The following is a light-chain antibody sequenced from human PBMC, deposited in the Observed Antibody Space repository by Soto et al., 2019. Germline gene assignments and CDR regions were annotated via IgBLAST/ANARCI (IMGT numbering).Light chain of an antibody. CDR3: QSYDSSLSVPWM. CDR1: SSNIGAGYD. Sequence: QSVLTQPPSVSGAPGQRVTISCTGSSSNIGAGYDVHWYQQLPGTAPKLLIYGNSNRPSGVPDRFSGSKSGTSASLAITGLQAEDEADYYCQSYDSSLSVPWMFGGGTKVTVL. CDR2: GNS. J-gene: IGLJ3*02. V-gene: IGLV1-40*01.